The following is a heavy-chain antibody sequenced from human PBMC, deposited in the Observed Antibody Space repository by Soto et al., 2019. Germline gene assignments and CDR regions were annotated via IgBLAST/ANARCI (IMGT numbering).Heavy chain of an antibody. V-gene: IGHV1-58*02. J-gene: IGHJ4*02. Sequence: QMQLVQSGPEVKKPGTSVKVSCKASGFTFSNSAIQWMRQARGERLEWIGWIVVGSGNTNYAQKIQERVTIIRDMSTSTSYMELSSLTSEDTAVYYCVLCTTTSCYGKFDYWGKGTLVTVSS. D-gene: IGHD2-2*01. CDR3: VLCTTTSCYGKFDY. CDR1: GFTFSNSA. CDR2: IVVGSGNT.